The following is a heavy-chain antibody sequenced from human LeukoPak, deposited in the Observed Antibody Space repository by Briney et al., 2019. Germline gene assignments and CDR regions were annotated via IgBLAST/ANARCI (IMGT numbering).Heavy chain of an antibody. Sequence: GGSLRLSCAASGFTFSSYSMNWVRQAPGKGLEWVSSISSSSSYIYYADSVKGRFTISRDNAKNSLYLQMNSLRAEDTDVYYCARARGQMATNCCGIDYWGQGTLVTVSS. CDR1: GFTFSSYS. J-gene: IGHJ4*02. D-gene: IGHD5-24*01. V-gene: IGHV3-21*01. CDR2: ISSSSSYI. CDR3: ARARGQMATNCCGIDY.